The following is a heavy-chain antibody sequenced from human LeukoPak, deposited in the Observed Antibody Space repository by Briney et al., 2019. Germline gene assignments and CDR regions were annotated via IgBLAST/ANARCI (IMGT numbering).Heavy chain of an antibody. CDR2: IYYSGAT. CDR1: GGSISGYY. D-gene: IGHD6-25*01. CDR3: ARHVSGSSAFDI. V-gene: IGHV4-39*01. Sequence: PSETLSLTCTVSGGSISGYYWGWIRQPPGKGLEWIGSIYYSGATYYNPSLESRVTISVDTSKNQFSLKVSSVTAADTAVYYCARHVSGSSAFDIWGQGTMVTVSS. J-gene: IGHJ3*02.